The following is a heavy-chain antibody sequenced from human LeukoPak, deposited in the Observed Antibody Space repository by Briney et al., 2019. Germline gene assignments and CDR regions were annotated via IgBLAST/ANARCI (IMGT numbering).Heavy chain of an antibody. Sequence: GGSLRLSCAASGFTFSSYWMSWVRQAPGKGLEWVASIKQDGSEKYYVDSVKGRFTISRDNAKNSLYLQMNSLRAEDTAVYYCARAPRSSGYYSYYYYMDVWGKGTTVTVSS. CDR2: IKQDGSEK. CDR1: GFTFSSYW. D-gene: IGHD3-22*01. CDR3: ARAPRSSGYYSYYYYMDV. J-gene: IGHJ6*03. V-gene: IGHV3-7*01.